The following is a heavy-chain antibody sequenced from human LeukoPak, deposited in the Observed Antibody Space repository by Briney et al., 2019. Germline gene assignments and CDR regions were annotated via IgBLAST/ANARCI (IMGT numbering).Heavy chain of an antibody. V-gene: IGHV1-46*01. D-gene: IGHD1-26*01. J-gene: IGHJ5*02. CDR3: ARDNSVGETAWWFDP. CDR2: INPSGGST. CDR1: GYTFTSYY. Sequence: ASVKVSCKASGYTFTSYYMHWVRQAPGQGLEWMGIINPSGGSTSYAQKFQGRVTITADKSTSTDYMELTSLTSDDTAVYYCARDNSVGETAWWFDPWGQGTLVTVSS.